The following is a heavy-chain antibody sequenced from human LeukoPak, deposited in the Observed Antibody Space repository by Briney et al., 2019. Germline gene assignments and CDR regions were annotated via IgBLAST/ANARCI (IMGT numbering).Heavy chain of an antibody. D-gene: IGHD1-20*01. V-gene: IGHV3-21*01. Sequence: GGSLRLSCAASEFTFSRYTMNWVRQAPGKGLEWVSSISSSSRYISYADSVKGRFTISRDNSKNTLYLQMNSLRAEDTAVYYCAKDLIKITGTPHYYYYYYMDVWGKGTTVTVSS. CDR1: EFTFSRYT. CDR2: ISSSSRYI. J-gene: IGHJ6*03. CDR3: AKDLIKITGTPHYYYYYYMDV.